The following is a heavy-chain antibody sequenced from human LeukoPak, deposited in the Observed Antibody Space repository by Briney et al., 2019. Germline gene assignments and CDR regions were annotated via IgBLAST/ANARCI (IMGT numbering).Heavy chain of an antibody. CDR3: ARRNDFDI. CDR1: GCSITGYP. J-gene: IGHJ3*02. CDR2: IYSSGST. V-gene: IGHV4-4*08. Sequence: SETLSLTCTVSGCSITGYPWSWIRQPPGKGLEWIGYIYSSGSTEYKPSLKSRATISADTSKNQFSLKLTSVTAADTAIYYCARRNDFDIWGQGTMVTVSS.